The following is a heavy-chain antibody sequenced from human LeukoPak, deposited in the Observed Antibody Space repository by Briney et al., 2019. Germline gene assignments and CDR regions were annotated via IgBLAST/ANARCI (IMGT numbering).Heavy chain of an antibody. CDR1: GGSISSGDYY. D-gene: IGHD3-22*01. CDR3: ASAHYYDSSGYDYGYGDY. Sequence: SQTLSLTCTVSGGSISSGDYYWSWIRQPPGKGLEWIGYIYYSGSTYYNPSLKSRVTISVDTSKNQFSLKLSSVTAADTAVYYCASAHYYDSSGYDYGYGDYWGQGTLVTVSS. V-gene: IGHV4-30-4*01. J-gene: IGHJ4*02. CDR2: IYYSGST.